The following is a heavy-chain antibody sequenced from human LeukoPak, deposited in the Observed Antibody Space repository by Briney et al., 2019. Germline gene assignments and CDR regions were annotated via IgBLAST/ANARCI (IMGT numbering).Heavy chain of an antibody. Sequence: GASVKVSCKASGGTFSSYAISWVRQAPGQGLEWMGGIIPIFGTANYAQKFQGRVTITADESTSTAYMELSSLRSEDTAVSYCARHTIFYYYFDYWGQGTLVTVSS. J-gene: IGHJ4*02. V-gene: IGHV1-69*13. D-gene: IGHD3-9*01. CDR3: ARHTIFYYYFDY. CDR1: GGTFSSYA. CDR2: IIPIFGTA.